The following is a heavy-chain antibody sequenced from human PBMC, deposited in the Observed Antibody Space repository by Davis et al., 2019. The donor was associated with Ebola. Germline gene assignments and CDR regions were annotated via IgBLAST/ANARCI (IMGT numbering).Heavy chain of an antibody. D-gene: IGHD2-2*01. J-gene: IGHJ4*02. CDR1: GYTFTSYY. CDR3: ARDFSYVGGYCSSTSCSQDY. CDR2: ISAYNGNT. V-gene: IGHV1-18*04. Sequence: ASVKVSCKASGYTFTSYYMHWVRQAPGQGLEWMGWISAYNGNTNYAQKLQGRVTMTTDTSTSTAYMELRSLRSDDTAVYYCARDFSYVGGYCSSTSCSQDYWGQGTLVTVSS.